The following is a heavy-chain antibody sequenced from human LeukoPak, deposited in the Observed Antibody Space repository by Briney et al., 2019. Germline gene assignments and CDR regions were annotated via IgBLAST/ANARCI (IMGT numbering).Heavy chain of an antibody. CDR2: ISGSGGST. CDR3: AKRRLSTSGYFDY. Sequence: GGSLRLSCAASGFTFSSYAMSWVRQAPGKGLEWVSAISGSGGSTYYADSVKGRFTISRDNTKNTLYLQMNSLRAEDTAVYYCAKRRLSTSGYFDYWGQGTLVTVSS. V-gene: IGHV3-23*01. CDR1: GFTFSSYA. D-gene: IGHD3-10*01. J-gene: IGHJ4*02.